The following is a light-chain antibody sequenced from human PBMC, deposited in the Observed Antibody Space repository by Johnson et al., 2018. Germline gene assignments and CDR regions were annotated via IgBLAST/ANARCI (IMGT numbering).Light chain of an antibody. CDR3: GTGDSSLSAGNG. J-gene: IGLJ1*01. V-gene: IGLV1-51*02. Sequence: QSVLTQPPSVSAAPGQKVTISCSGSSYNIGNNYVSWYQQLPGTAPKLLIYENNKRPSGIPDRFSGSKSGTSATMGITGLQTGDAADYYCGTGDSSLSAGNGFGTGTKVIVL. CDR1: SYNIGNNY. CDR2: ENN.